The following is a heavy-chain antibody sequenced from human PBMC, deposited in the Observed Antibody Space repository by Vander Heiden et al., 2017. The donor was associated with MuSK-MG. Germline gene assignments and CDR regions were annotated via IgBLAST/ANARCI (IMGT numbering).Heavy chain of an antibody. CDR2: ISYDGSNK. CDR1: A. D-gene: IGHD3-22*01. J-gene: IGHJ4*02. Sequence: AMHWVRQAPGKGLEWVAVISYDGSNKYYADSVKGRFTISRDNSKNTLYLQMNSLRAEDTAVYYCARDYYSSGYPTYYFDYWGQGTLVTVSS. V-gene: IGHV3-30*04. CDR3: ARDYYSSGYPTYYFDY.